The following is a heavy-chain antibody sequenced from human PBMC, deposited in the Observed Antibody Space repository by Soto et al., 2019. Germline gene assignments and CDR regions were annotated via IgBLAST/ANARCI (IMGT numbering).Heavy chain of an antibody. CDR1: GYTFTSYA. V-gene: IGHV1-18*01. CDR3: ERDAPPEDY. Sequence: QVQLVQYGAEVKKTGASVKVSCKASGYTFTSYAISWVRQAPGQGLEWMGWISAYNGNTNYAQKLQGRVTMTTDTSTSTAYMELRILRSDDTAVYHFERDAPPEDYWGQGTLVTVSS. CDR2: ISAYNGNT. J-gene: IGHJ4*02.